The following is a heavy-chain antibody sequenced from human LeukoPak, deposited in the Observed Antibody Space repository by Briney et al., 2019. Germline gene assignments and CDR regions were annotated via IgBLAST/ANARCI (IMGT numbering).Heavy chain of an antibody. CDR1: GGTFSSYA. D-gene: IGHD5-12*01. CDR3: ATLYVDNEGQQDYYYYYMDV. V-gene: IGHV1-69*05. Sequence: SVKVSCKASGGTFSSYAISWVRQAPGQGLEWMGGIIPIFGTANYAQKFQGRVTITTDDSTSTAYMELSSLRSEDTAVYYCATLYVDNEGQQDYYYYYMDVWGKGTTVTISS. CDR2: IIPIFGTA. J-gene: IGHJ6*03.